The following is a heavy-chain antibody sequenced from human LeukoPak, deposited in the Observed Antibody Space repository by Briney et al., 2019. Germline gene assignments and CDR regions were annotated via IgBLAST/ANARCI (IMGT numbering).Heavy chain of an antibody. D-gene: IGHD6-13*01. Sequence: SETLSLTCAVYGGSFSGYYWSWIRQPPGKGLEWIGEINHSGSTNYNPSLKSRVTISVDTSKNQFSLKLSSVTAADTAVYYCASDTVGSWYFTYWGQGTLVTVSS. J-gene: IGHJ4*02. CDR1: GGSFSGYY. CDR3: ASDTVGSWYFTY. CDR2: INHSGST. V-gene: IGHV4-34*01.